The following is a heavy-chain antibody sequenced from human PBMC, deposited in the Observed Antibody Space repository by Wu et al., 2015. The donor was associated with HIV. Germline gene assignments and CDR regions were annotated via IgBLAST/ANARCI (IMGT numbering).Heavy chain of an antibody. CDR2: MNSNNGKT. CDR1: GYTITTYD. J-gene: IGHJ6*02. D-gene: IGHD3-10*01. Sequence: LVQSGAEVKKPGASVKVSCQASGYTITTYDFNWVRQAPGQGLEWMGWMNSNNGKTGYGQKFQGRVAMTRNISTRTAYMELSGLKSEDTAVYYCATSYYGSGSYPTFYYYYAMDVWGQGTTVTVSS. V-gene: IGHV1-8*01. CDR3: ATSYYGSGSYPTFYYYYAMDV.